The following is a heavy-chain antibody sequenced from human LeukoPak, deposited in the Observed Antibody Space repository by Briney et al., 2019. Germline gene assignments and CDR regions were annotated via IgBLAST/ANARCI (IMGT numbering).Heavy chain of an antibody. CDR1: GGTFSSYA. CDR3: ARDRYCSSTSCYYHDAFDI. J-gene: IGHJ3*02. Sequence: ASVTVSCKASGGTFSSYAISWVRQAPGQGLEWMGGIIPIFGTANYAQKFQGRVTITADESTSTAYMELSSLRSEDTAVYYCARDRYCSSTSCYYHDAFDIWGQGTMVTVSS. CDR2: IIPIFGTA. D-gene: IGHD2-2*01. V-gene: IGHV1-69*01.